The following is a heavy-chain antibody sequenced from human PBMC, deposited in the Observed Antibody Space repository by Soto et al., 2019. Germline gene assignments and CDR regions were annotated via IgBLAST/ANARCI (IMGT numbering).Heavy chain of an antibody. CDR2: IDWDGDK. J-gene: IGHJ4*02. Sequence: SGPTLVNPTQTLTLTCTFSGFSLNASGMCLTWIRQPPGRALEWLATIDWDGDKYYTSSLATRLTISKDTSKNQVALTVTNMQPVDTGTYFCARMRASYISPLDSWGQGALVTVSS. V-gene: IGHV2-70*13. CDR3: ARMRASYISPLDS. CDR1: GFSLNASGMC. D-gene: IGHD5-18*01.